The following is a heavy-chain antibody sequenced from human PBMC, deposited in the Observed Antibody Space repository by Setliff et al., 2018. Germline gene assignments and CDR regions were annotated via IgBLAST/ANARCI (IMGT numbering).Heavy chain of an antibody. Sequence: GGSLKISCGTSGFTFDVSGMSWVRQAPGKGLEWVSSINWSGGSRAYADSVKGRFTISRDNAKNSMYLEMNSLRAEDTALYYCARDPYGDYSPSDYWGQGTLVTVSS. V-gene: IGHV3-20*04. J-gene: IGHJ4*02. CDR1: GFTFDVSG. CDR3: ARDPYGDYSPSDY. D-gene: IGHD4-17*01. CDR2: INWSGGSR.